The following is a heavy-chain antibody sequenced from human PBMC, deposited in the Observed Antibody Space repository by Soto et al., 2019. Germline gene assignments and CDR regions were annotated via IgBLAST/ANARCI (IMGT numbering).Heavy chain of an antibody. CDR3: ARDGFRRGVNWFDP. CDR2: IYHSGST. D-gene: IGHD3-10*01. J-gene: IGHJ5*02. V-gene: IGHV4-30-2*01. CDR1: GGSISSGGYS. Sequence: PSETLSLTCAVSGGSISSGGYSWSWIRQPPGKGLEWIGYIYHSGSTYYNPSLKSRVTISVDRSKNQFSLKLSSVTAADTAVYYCARDGFRRGVNWFDPWGQGTLVTVSS.